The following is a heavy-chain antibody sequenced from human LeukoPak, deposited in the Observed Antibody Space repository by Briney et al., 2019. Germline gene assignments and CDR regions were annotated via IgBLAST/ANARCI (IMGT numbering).Heavy chain of an antibody. CDR1: GYTFTDYT. J-gene: IGHJ4*02. CDR2: INGGSGNT. Sequence: ASVKVSCKASGYTFTDYTMHWLRQAPGQRLDWMGWINGGSGNTKYSPEFQGRVTITRDTSASTAYMELSSLRSEDTAVYYCATPRCDSSGYYYVDWGQGTLVTVSS. V-gene: IGHV1-3*01. CDR3: ATPRCDSSGYYYVD. D-gene: IGHD3-22*01.